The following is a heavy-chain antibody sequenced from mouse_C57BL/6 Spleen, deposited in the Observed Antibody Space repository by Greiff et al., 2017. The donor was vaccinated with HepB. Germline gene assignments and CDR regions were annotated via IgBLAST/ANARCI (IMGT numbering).Heavy chain of an antibody. CDR1: GYAFTNYL. V-gene: IGHV1-54*01. CDR3: ARGSAGYYPGDY. D-gene: IGHD2-3*01. CDR2: INPGSGGT. Sequence: QVQLQQSGAELVRPGTSVKVSCKASGYAFTNYLIEWVKQRPGQGLEWIGVINPGSGGTNYNEKFKGKATLTADKSSSTAYMQLSSLTSEDSAVYFCARGSAGYYPGDYWGQGTSVTVSS. J-gene: IGHJ4*01.